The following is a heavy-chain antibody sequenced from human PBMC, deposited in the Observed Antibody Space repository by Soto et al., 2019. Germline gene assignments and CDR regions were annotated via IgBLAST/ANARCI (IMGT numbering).Heavy chain of an antibody. D-gene: IGHD4-4*01. CDR2: IRSKADGGTT. Sequence: GGSLRLSCAASGFTFNNAWMNWVRQAPGKGLEWVGRIRSKADGGTTDYAAPVKDRFTISRDDSKNTLHLQMNSLKTEDTAVYYCTTEPDYSNYFEYWGQGTLVTAPQ. J-gene: IGHJ4*02. V-gene: IGHV3-15*07. CDR1: GFTFNNAW. CDR3: TTEPDYSNYFEY.